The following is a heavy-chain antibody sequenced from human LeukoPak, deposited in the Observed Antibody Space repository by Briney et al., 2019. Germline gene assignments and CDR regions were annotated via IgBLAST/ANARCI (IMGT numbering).Heavy chain of an antibody. CDR3: TTFYHEYSPY. CDR2: IKSNADGGTP. J-gene: IGHJ4*02. CDR1: GFSFMNAW. V-gene: IGHV3-15*01. Sequence: PGGSLRLSCAASGFSFMNAWMIWVRQAPGKGLEWVGRIKSNADGGTPDYAAPARGRFTISRDDSKNTLSLQMNSLKAEDTAVYYCTTFYHEYSPYWGRGTLVTVCS. D-gene: IGHD2/OR15-2a*01.